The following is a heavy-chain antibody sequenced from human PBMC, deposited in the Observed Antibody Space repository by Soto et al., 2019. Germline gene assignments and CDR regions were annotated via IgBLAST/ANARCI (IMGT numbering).Heavy chain of an antibody. CDR3: ARVMITFGGIVDKYYFDY. CDR1: GYTFTGYY. V-gene: IGHV1-2*02. J-gene: IGHJ4*02. Sequence: ASVKDSCKASGYTFTGYYMHWVRQAPGQGLEWMGWINPNSGDTNYAQKFQGRVTMTRDTSITTASVELSRLRSDDTAMYYCARVMITFGGIVDKYYFDYWGQGTQVTVSS. D-gene: IGHD3-16*02. CDR2: INPNSGDT.